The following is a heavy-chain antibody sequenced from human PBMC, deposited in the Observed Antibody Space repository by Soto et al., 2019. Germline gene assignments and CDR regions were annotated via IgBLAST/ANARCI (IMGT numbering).Heavy chain of an antibody. CDR1: GFTFSSYA. CDR3: ASRYCSSTSCPYYYYGMDV. V-gene: IGHV3-23*01. CDR2: ISGSGGST. J-gene: IGHJ6*02. Sequence: QPGGSLRLSCAASGFTFSSYAMSWVRQAPGKGLEWVSAISGSGGSTYYADSVKGRFTISRDNSKNTLYLQMNSLRAEDTAVYYCASRYCSSTSCPYYYYGMDVWGQGTTVTVSS. D-gene: IGHD2-2*01.